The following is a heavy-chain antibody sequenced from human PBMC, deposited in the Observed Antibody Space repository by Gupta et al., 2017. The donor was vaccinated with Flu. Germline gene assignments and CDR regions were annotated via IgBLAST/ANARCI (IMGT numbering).Heavy chain of an antibody. J-gene: IGHJ5*02. CDR2: IHPDDSET. Sequence: EVQLVQSGSEVKKPGESLRISCKGSGYSFSRYWIGWVRQTPEKGLEWMGIIHPDDSETRFNPSFQGQVTLSVDQSINTDYVQWSSLKASDTAMYYCVRRDTLSSFFNSWGQGALVTVSS. V-gene: IGHV5-51*01. CDR3: VRRDTLSSFFNS. D-gene: IGHD6-6*01. CDR1: GYSFSRYW.